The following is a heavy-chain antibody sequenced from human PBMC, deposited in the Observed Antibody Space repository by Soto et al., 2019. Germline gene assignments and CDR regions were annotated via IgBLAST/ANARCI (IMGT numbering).Heavy chain of an antibody. CDR3: ARSTAYRDHLSFDY. CDR1: SGSISSSNW. CDR2: IYHSGST. D-gene: IGHD2-21*01. Sequence: SETLSLTCAVSSGSISSSNWWSWVRQPPGKGLEWIGEIYHSGSTNYNPSLKSRVTISVDKSKNQFSLKLSSVTAADTAVYYCARSTAYRDHLSFDYWGQGTLVTVSS. V-gene: IGHV4-4*02. J-gene: IGHJ4*02.